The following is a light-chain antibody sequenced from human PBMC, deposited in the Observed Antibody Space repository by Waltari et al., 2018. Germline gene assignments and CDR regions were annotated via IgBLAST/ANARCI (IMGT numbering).Light chain of an antibody. J-gene: IGLJ3*02. V-gene: IGLV2-14*03. CDR2: DVS. CDR1: SSDVGGYNY. CDR3: SSYTSSSTLV. Sequence: QSALTQPASVSGSPGQSITISCTGTSSDVGGYNYVSWYQQHPGKAPKLMIYDVSNRPLGVSKRFSGSKPGNTASLTISGLQAEDEADYHCSSYTSSSTLVFGGGTKLTVL.